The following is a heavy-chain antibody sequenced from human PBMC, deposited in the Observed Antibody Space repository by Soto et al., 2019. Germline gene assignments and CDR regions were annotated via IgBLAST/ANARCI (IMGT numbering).Heavy chain of an antibody. CDR3: AKDLIRGDGYVDFDY. V-gene: IGHV3-23*01. CDR1: GFIFSNYA. Sequence: PGGSLRLSCAASGFIFSNYAMFWVRQAPGKGLDWVSTIYAGGGTTHYAESVKGRFTISRDNSNNRLYLHLNNLRAEDTAVYFCAKDLIRGDGYVDFDYWGQGTLVTVSS. J-gene: IGHJ4*02. D-gene: IGHD3-10*01. CDR2: IYAGGGTT.